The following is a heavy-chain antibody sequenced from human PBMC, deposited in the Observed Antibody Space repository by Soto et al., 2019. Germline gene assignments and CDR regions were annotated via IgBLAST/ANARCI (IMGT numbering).Heavy chain of an antibody. J-gene: IGHJ5*01. CDR3: ANARKYSSPYDS. D-gene: IGHD6-19*01. Sequence: EVPLLESGGGLVQPGGSLRLSCATSGFMFGSYDMNWVRQAPGKGLEWVSVISGGGSTTNYADSVRGRFTTSRDSSTDTVYLQMYSLRVEDTAVYYYANARKYSSPYDSWGQGTLVTVSS. CDR1: GFMFGSYD. CDR2: ISGGGSTT. V-gene: IGHV3-23*01.